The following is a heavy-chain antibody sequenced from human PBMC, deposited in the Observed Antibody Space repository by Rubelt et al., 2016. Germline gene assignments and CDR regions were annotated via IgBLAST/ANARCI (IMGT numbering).Heavy chain of an antibody. Sequence: EVQLVESGGGLVQPGRSLRLSCAVSGFTIEKYAMHWVRQAPGKGLEWVSGISWNSGTIGYVDSVKGRFTISRDNSKNTLYLQMNSLRAEDTAVYYCARDFFRVITMVRGVMAPTCYGMDVWGQGTTVTVSS. J-gene: IGHJ6*02. D-gene: IGHD3-10*01. V-gene: IGHV3-9*01. CDR3: ARDFFRVITMVRGVMAPTCYGMDV. CDR2: ISWNSGTI. CDR1: GFTIEKYA.